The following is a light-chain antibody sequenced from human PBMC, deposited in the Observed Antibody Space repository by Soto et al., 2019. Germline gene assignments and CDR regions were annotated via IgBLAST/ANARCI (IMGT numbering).Light chain of an antibody. J-gene: IGKJ1*01. V-gene: IGKV3-20*01. CDR1: QSISSN. CDR3: QQYGSSSTWT. Sequence: EIVMTQSPATLSVSPGERATLSCRASQSISSNLAWYQQKPGQAPTLLIYDASSRASGLPDRFSGSGSGTDFTLTISRLEPEDFAVYYCQQYGSSSTWTFGQGTKVDIK. CDR2: DAS.